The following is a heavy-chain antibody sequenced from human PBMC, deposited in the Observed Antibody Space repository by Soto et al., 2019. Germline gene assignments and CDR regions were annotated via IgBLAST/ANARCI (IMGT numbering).Heavy chain of an antibody. V-gene: IGHV4-30-4*01. CDR1: GGSVTSDEDY. Sequence: PSETLSLTCTVPGGSVTSDEDYWSWIRQSPGKGLEWIGYISNSGSTGYNPSLKTRLSMSVDRSKSQFTLRLTSVTAADTAVYFCATESGSTYGYFDYWGQGTQVTVSS. D-gene: IGHD5-18*01. CDR2: ISNSGST. J-gene: IGHJ4*02. CDR3: ATESGSTYGYFDY.